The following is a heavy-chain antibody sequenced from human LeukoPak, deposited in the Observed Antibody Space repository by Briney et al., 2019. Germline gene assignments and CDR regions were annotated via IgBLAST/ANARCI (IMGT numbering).Heavy chain of an antibody. CDR1: GFTFSSYA. D-gene: IGHD1-7*01. V-gene: IGHV3-23*01. CDR2: ISGSGGST. J-gene: IGHJ4*02. CDR3: AGATWNYGFFDY. Sequence: GGSLRLSCAASGFTFSSYAMSWVRQAPGKGLEWVSAISGSGGSTYYADSVKGRFSISRDNAQNSLYLQMNSLRAEDTAVYYCAGATWNYGFFDYWGQGALVTVSS.